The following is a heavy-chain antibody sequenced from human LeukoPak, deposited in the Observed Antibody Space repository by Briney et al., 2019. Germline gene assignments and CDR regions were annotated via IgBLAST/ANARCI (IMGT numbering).Heavy chain of an antibody. Sequence: SETLSLTCTVSGDSVSHYYWNWIRQPPGKALGLIRYISNNGDSNYNPSLKSRVTMSLDTSKNQLSLRLTSVTAADTAVYFCTRGTREPDFWGQGTLVTVSS. CDR2: ISNNGDS. J-gene: IGHJ4*02. D-gene: IGHD5-24*01. CDR1: GDSVSHYY. V-gene: IGHV4-59*02. CDR3: TRGTREPDF.